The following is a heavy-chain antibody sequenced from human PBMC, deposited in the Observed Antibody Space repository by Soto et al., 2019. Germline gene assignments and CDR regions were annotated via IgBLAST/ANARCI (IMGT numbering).Heavy chain of an antibody. Sequence: SDPLSLTCTVSGGSLNSYYWSCIRQPPGKGLEWIGYIYYSGTTNYNPSLKSRVTISVDTSKNQFFLKLSSVTATDTAVYYRARHAHGYYDHWGQGTLVTVSS. J-gene: IGHJ4*02. CDR1: GGSLNSYY. V-gene: IGHV4-59*08. CDR2: IYYSGTT. CDR3: ARHAHGYYDH.